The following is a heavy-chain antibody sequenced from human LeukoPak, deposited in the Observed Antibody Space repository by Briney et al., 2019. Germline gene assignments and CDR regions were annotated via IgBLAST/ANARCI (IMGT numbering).Heavy chain of an antibody. CDR3: AELGITMIGGV. V-gene: IGHV3-48*03. D-gene: IGHD3-10*02. Sequence: PGGSLRLSCAASGFTFSSFEMDWVRQAPGKGPEWISYMSSRDDTRYYAESVRGRFTMSRDNAKNSLYLQMNSLRAEDTAVYYCAELGITMIGGVWGKGTTVTISS. CDR2: MSSRDDTR. CDR1: GFTFSSFE. J-gene: IGHJ6*04.